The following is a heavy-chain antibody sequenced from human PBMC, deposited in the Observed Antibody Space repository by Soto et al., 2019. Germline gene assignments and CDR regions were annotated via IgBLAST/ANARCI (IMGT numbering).Heavy chain of an antibody. D-gene: IGHD5-18*01. J-gene: IGHJ4*02. Sequence: QAGGSLRLSCAASGFSFSRYGIHWVRQAPGKGLEWVAVISKDGGDKEYAESVKGRCTISRENSKSTVYLQMNSLRVEDTAVYYCAKDGYKYKYYSDYWGQGALVTVS. CDR1: GFSFSRYG. CDR3: AKDGYKYKYYSDY. V-gene: IGHV3-30*18. CDR2: ISKDGGDK.